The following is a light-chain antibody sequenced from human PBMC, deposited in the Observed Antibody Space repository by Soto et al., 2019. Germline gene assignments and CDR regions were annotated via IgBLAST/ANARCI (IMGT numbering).Light chain of an antibody. CDR3: CSYAGSYTYV. V-gene: IGLV2-11*01. J-gene: IGLJ1*01. CDR1: SSDGGDYNF. CDR2: DVS. Sequence: QSALTQPRSVSGSPGQSVTISCTGTSSDGGDYNFVSWYQQHPGKAPKLVIYDVSKRPSGVPDRFSGSKSGNTASLTISGLQADDEADYYCCSYAGSYTYVFGTGTKLTVL.